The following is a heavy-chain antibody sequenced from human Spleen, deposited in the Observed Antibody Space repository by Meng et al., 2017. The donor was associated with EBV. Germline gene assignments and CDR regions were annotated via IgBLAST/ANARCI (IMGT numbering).Heavy chain of an antibody. CDR3: ARAPMVQGEGLFDP. CDR1: CSPFPRYG. J-gene: IGHJ5*02. D-gene: IGHD3-10*01. V-gene: IGHV1-18*01. Sequence: ARMVLTGAEVRTTGASVRLSCKASCSPFPRYGISWVRQAPGQGLEWMGWISAYKGNTNYAQKLQGRVTMNTDTSTSTAYMELRSLRSDDTAVYYCARAPMVQGEGLFDPWGQGTLVTVSS. CDR2: ISAYKGNT.